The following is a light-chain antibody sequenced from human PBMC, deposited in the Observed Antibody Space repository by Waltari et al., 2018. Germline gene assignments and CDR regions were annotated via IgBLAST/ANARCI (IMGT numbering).Light chain of an antibody. CDR2: DDN. V-gene: IGLV6-57*03. J-gene: IGLJ3*02. CDR1: SGSIAGNY. CDR3: QSYENSVGV. Sequence: NFMLTQPPSVSESPGKTVIISCTRSSGSIAGNYVQWYQQRPGGAPPTVIVDDNRRPTGVPDRFSGSIDSSSNSGCLTISGLKTEDEADYYCQSYENSVGVFGGGTKLTVL.